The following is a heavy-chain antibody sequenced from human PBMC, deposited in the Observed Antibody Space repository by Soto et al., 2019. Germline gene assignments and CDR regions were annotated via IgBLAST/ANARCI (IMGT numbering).Heavy chain of an antibody. D-gene: IGHD2-8*01. V-gene: IGHV5-10-1*01. CDR2: IDPGDTYA. Sequence: CVSWISKKKGKGLEWMGRIDPGDTYATYSPAFQGHVTISADKATSTAYLQWSSLKASDTAMYFCARIYCTIPACPPWFESLRQRT. J-gene: IGHJ5*01. CDR3: ARIYCTIPACPPWFES. CDR1: C.